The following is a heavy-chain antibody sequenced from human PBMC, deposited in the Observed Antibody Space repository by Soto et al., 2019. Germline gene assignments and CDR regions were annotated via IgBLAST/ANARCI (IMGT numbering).Heavy chain of an antibody. CDR1: GYTFTSYD. CDR3: ARCIKYVDYSRWFDP. J-gene: IGHJ5*02. D-gene: IGHD4-17*01. CDR2: MNHNSGNT. Sequence: QVQLVQSGAEVKKPGASVKVSCKASGYTFTSYDINWVRQATGQGFEYLGWMNHNSGNTGYVKKFQGRVTMTRDTSMSTAYMELSSLRSEDTAVYYCARCIKYVDYSRWFDPWGPGTLVTVSS. V-gene: IGHV1-8*01.